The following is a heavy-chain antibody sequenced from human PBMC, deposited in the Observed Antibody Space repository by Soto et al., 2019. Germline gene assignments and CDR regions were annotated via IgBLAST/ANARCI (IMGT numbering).Heavy chain of an antibody. Sequence: QVQLVQSGAEVKKPGASVKVSCKVSGYTLTELSMHWVRQAPGKGLEWMGGFDPEDGETIYAQKFQGRVTMTEDTSTDTAYMELSSLRSEDTAVYYCATLPQYSSSLEVYSSGWPGSLYGVGIAYYFDYWGQGTLVTVSS. J-gene: IGHJ4*02. CDR3: ATLPQYSSSLEVYSSGWPGSLYGVGIAYYFDY. D-gene: IGHD6-19*01. V-gene: IGHV1-24*01. CDR1: GYTLTELS. CDR2: FDPEDGET.